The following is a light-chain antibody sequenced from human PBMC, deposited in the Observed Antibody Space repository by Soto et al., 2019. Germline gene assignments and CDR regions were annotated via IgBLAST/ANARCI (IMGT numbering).Light chain of an antibody. V-gene: IGLV3-1*01. CDR3: QAWDSIPVV. J-gene: IGLJ2*01. CDR1: KLGDKY. Sequence: SYELTQPPSVSVSPGQTASITCSGDKLGDKYACWYQQKPGQSPVLVIYQDSKRPSGIPERFSGSNSGNTATLTISGTQAMDEADYYCQAWDSIPVVFGGGTKVTVL. CDR2: QDS.